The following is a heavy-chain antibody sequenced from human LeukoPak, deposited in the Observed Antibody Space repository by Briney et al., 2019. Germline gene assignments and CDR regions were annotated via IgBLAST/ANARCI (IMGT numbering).Heavy chain of an antibody. J-gene: IGHJ5*02. D-gene: IGHD6-13*01. CDR3: ARGMGIAAPDDWFDP. CDR1: GFTFSSYG. Sequence: PGRSLRLSCAASGFTFSSYGMHWVRQAPGKGLEWVAVIWYDGSNKYYADSVKGRFTISRDNSKNTLYLQMNSLRAEDTAVYYCARGMGIAAPDDWFDPWGQGTLVTVSS. CDR2: IWYDGSNK. V-gene: IGHV3-33*01.